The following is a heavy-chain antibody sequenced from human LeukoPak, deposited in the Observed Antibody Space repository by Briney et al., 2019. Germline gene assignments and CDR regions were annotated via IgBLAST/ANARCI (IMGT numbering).Heavy chain of an antibody. Sequence: PSETLSLTCTVSGGSIGSSSYYWGWIRQPPGKGLEWIGSIYYSGSTYYNPSLKSRVTISVDTSKNQFSLKLSSVTAADTAVYYCASLRGYGQYYMDVWGKGTTVTVSS. CDR1: GGSIGSSSYY. V-gene: IGHV4-39*07. CDR2: IYYSGST. J-gene: IGHJ6*03. D-gene: IGHD5-12*01. CDR3: ASLRGYGQYYMDV.